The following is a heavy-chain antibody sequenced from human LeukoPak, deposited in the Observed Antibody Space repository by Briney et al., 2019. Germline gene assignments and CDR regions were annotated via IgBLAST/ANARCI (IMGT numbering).Heavy chain of an antibody. J-gene: IGHJ5*02. CDR1: GYTFTSYD. CDR3: ARESPRGGWLP. Sequence: GASVKVSCKASGYTFTSYDINWVRQATGQGLEWMGWMNPNSGNTGYAQKFQGRVTMTRDTSTSTVYMELSSLRSEDTAVYYCARESPRGGWLPWGRGTLVTVSS. V-gene: IGHV1-8*01. D-gene: IGHD6-19*01. CDR2: MNPNSGNT.